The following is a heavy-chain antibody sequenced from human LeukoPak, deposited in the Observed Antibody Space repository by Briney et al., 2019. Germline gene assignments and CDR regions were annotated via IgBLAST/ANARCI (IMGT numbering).Heavy chain of an antibody. V-gene: IGHV3-23*01. J-gene: IGHJ4*02. CDR1: GFTFDEYA. D-gene: IGHD6-19*01. CDR3: AKAASGWLTRFGY. CDR2: ISGSGGST. Sequence: GGSLRLSCAASGFTFDEYAMSWVCQAPGKGLEWVSAISGSGGSTYYADSVKGRFTISRDNSKNTLYLQMNSLRAEDTAVYYCAKAASGWLTRFGYWGQGTLVTVSS.